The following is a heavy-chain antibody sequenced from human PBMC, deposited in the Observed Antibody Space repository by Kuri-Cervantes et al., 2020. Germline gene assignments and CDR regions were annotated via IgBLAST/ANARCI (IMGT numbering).Heavy chain of an antibody. Sequence: GESLKISCAASGFTFDDYAMHWVRQAPGKGLEWVAVISYDGSNKYYADSVKGRFTISRDNSKNTLCLQMNSLRAEDTAVYYCASSGLWLGAFDIWGQGTMVTVSS. J-gene: IGHJ3*02. V-gene: IGHV3-30-3*01. D-gene: IGHD3-10*01. CDR2: ISYDGSNK. CDR1: GFTFDDYA. CDR3: ASSGLWLGAFDI.